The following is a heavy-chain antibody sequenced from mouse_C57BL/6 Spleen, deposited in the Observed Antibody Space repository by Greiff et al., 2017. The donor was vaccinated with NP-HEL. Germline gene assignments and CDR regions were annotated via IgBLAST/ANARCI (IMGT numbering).Heavy chain of an antibody. CDR3: ARGRDYGSSYLDY. CDR1: GYAFSSSW. V-gene: IGHV1-82*01. Sequence: LQESGPELVKPGASVKISCKASGYAFSSSWMNWVKQRPGKGLEWIGRIYPGDGDTNYNGKFKGKATLTADKSSSTAYMQLSSLTSEDSAVYFCARGRDYGSSYLDYWGQGTTLTVSS. CDR2: IYPGDGDT. J-gene: IGHJ2*01. D-gene: IGHD1-1*01.